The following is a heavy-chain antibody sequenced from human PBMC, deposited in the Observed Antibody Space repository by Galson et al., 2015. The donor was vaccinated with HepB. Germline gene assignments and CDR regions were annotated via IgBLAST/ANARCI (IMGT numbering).Heavy chain of an antibody. Sequence: ETLSLTCTVSGGSISSYYWSWIRQPPGKGLEWIGYIYYSGSTNYNPSLKSRVTISVDTSKNQFSLKLSSVTAADTAVYYCARDRPRGGLDYWGQGTLVTVSS. CDR2: IYYSGST. J-gene: IGHJ4*02. V-gene: IGHV4-59*01. CDR1: GGSISSYY. CDR3: ARDRPRGGLDY. D-gene: IGHD3-10*01.